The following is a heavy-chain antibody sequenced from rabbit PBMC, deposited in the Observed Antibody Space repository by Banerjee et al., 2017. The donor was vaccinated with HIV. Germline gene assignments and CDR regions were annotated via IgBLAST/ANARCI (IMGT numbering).Heavy chain of an antibody. D-gene: IGHD4-1*01. V-gene: IGHV1S45*01. CDR2: IYAGSSGST. J-gene: IGHJ3*01. CDR3: ARGWLGSQLDL. CDR1: GFSFSSSYY. Sequence: QEQLEESGGGLVQPEGSLTLTCTASGFSFSSSYYMCWVRQAPGKGLEWIACIYAGSSGSTYYASWAKGRFTISKPSSTTVTLQMTSLTAADTATYFCARGWLGSQLDLWGPGTLVTVS.